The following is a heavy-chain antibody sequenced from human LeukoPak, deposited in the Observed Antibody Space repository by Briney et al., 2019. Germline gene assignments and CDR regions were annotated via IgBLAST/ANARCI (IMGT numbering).Heavy chain of an antibody. J-gene: IGHJ4*02. D-gene: IGHD6-19*01. CDR2: ISRNGGST. Sequence: GVPLRLPCCASVYTFSIYAMHWLRHAPGKALEYVSGISRNGGSTYYADSVKGRFTISRDNSKNTLYLQMSRLRAEDTALYYCVNQISGWVYWGQGTLVTVSS. CDR1: VYTFSIYA. V-gene: IGHV3-64D*06. CDR3: VNQISGWVY.